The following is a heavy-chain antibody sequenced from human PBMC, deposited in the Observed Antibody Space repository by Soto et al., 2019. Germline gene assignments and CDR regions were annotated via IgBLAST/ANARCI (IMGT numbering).Heavy chain of an antibody. D-gene: IGHD5-18*01. V-gene: IGHV5-51*01. Sequence: PGESLKISCKGSGYSVTSYWIGWVRQMPGKGLEWMGIIYPGDSDTRYSPSFQGQVTISADKSISTAYLQWSSLKASDTAMYYCARLVKSYGRERYFDYWGQGTLVTVSS. J-gene: IGHJ4*02. CDR2: IYPGDSDT. CDR3: ARLVKSYGRERYFDY. CDR1: GYSVTSYW.